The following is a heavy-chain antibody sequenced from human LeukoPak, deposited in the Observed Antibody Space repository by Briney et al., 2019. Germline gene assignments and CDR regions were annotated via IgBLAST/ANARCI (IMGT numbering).Heavy chain of an antibody. D-gene: IGHD6-13*01. CDR2: ISSSGDTI. CDR1: GFTFSSYS. Sequence: GGSLRLSCAASGFTFSSYSVSWVRQTPEKGLEWVSFISSSGDTIYDADSVKGRFTISRDYAKNSLYLQMNSLRAEDTALYHCARERSTSNWYGTPDFDYWGQGILVTVSS. J-gene: IGHJ4*02. V-gene: IGHV3-48*04. CDR3: ARERSTSNWYGTPDFDY.